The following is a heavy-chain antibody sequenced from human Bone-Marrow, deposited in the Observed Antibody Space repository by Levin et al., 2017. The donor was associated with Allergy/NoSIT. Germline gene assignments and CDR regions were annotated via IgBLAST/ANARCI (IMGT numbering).Heavy chain of an antibody. CDR3: ATVDDESVMVRGVFPWFDP. J-gene: IGHJ5*02. V-gene: IGHV1-24*01. D-gene: IGHD3-10*01. CDR1: GYTLTKLA. Sequence: GASVKVSCKVSGYTLTKLAMHWVRQAPGKGLEWMGGFDPEDGETLYAQKFQGRVTMTEDTSTDTAYMELRSLRSEDTAVYYCATVDDESVMVRGVFPWFDPWGQGTLVTVSS. CDR2: FDPEDGET.